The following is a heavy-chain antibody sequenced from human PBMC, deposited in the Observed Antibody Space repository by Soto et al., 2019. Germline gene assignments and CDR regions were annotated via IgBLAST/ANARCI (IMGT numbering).Heavy chain of an antibody. CDR1: GGSFSGYY. CDR2: INHSGST. CDR3: ARKKTGLTMVRGPRAFDI. J-gene: IGHJ3*02. Sequence: SETLSLTCAVYGGSFSGYYWSWIRQPPGKGLEWIGEINHSGSTNYNPSLKSRVTISVDTSKNQFSLKLSSVTAADTAVYYCARKKTGLTMVRGPRAFDIWGQGTMVTVSS. V-gene: IGHV4-34*01. D-gene: IGHD3-10*01.